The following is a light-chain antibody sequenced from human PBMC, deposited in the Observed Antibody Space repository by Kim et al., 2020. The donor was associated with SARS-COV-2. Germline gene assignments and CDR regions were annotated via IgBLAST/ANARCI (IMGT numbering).Light chain of an antibody. CDR3: QQYNNWRFT. CDR1: QSVSSN. Sequence: VSPGERATRSCRASQSVSSNLAWYQQKPGQAPRLLIYGASTRATGIPARFSGSGSGTEFTLTISSLQSEDFAVYYCQQYNNWRFTFGPGTKVDIK. J-gene: IGKJ3*01. CDR2: GAS. V-gene: IGKV3-15*01.